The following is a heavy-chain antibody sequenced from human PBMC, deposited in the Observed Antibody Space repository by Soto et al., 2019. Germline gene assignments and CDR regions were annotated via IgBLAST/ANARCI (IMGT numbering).Heavy chain of an antibody. CDR2: IYDSGSA. Sequence: QVQLQESGPGLVKPSQTLSLTCIVSGYSISRCGYFWTWIPQHPGKGLEWIGYIYDSGSAFYNPSLKSRVTMSVDTSKNQFSLNLRSVTAADTAVFYCARGILRPNHYMDVWGKGTAVAVSS. D-gene: IGHD1-26*01. CDR1: GYSISRCGYF. J-gene: IGHJ6*03. CDR3: ARGILRPNHYMDV. V-gene: IGHV4-31*03.